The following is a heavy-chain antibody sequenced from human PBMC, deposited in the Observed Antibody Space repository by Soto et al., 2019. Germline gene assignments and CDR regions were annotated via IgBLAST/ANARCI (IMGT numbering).Heavy chain of an antibody. CDR1: GDSISRSHW. D-gene: IGHD3-22*01. CDR3: ARVRYDRSGFDH. J-gene: IGHJ4*02. V-gene: IGHV4-4*02. CDR2: ISHSGIT. Sequence: QVQLQESGPGLVRPSGALSVTCAVSGDSISRSHWWSWVRQSPGKGLEWIGEISHSGITNYNPSLTSRVTISGDKSKNQPSLKLTSVTAADTAVYYCARVRYDRSGFDHWGQGTLVSVSS.